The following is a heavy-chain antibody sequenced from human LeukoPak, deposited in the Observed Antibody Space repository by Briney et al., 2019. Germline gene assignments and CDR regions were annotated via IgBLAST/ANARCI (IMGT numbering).Heavy chain of an antibody. V-gene: IGHV3-53*04. CDR1: GFTVSRNY. J-gene: IGHJ3*02. Sequence: SGGSLRLSCAASGFTVSRNYMSWVRQAPGKGLEWVSIIYSGGSTYYADSVKGRFTISRHNSKNTLYLQMNSLRAEDTAVYYCAREVGGSAFDIWGQGTMVTVSS. CDR3: AREVGGSAFDI. CDR2: IYSGGST. D-gene: IGHD3-16*01.